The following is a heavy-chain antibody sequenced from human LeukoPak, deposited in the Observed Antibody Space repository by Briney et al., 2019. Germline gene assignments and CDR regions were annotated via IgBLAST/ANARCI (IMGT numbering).Heavy chain of an antibody. CDR3: ARDEYSSGWYSRVNGAFDI. V-gene: IGHV3-21*01. D-gene: IGHD6-19*01. J-gene: IGHJ3*02. CDR1: GFTFSSYS. CDR2: ISSSSSYI. Sequence: PGGSLRLSCAASGFTFSSYSMNWVRQAPGKGLELVSSISSSSSYIYYADSVKGRFTISRDNAKNSLYLQMNSLRAEDTAVYYCARDEYSSGWYSRVNGAFDIWGQGTMVTVSS.